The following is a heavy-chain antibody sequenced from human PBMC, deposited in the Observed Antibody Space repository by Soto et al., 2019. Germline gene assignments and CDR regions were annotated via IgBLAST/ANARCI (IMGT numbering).Heavy chain of an antibody. D-gene: IGHD5-18*01. CDR2: IDPSDSYT. V-gene: IGHV5-10-1*01. Sequence: GEFLKISCKGSGYSFTSYWISWVRQMPGKGLEWMGRIDPSDSYTNYSPSFQGHVTISADKSISTAYLQWSSLKASDTAMYYCARQKHNVDTVDFDYWGQGTLVTVSS. CDR3: ARQKHNVDTVDFDY. J-gene: IGHJ4*02. CDR1: GYSFTSYW.